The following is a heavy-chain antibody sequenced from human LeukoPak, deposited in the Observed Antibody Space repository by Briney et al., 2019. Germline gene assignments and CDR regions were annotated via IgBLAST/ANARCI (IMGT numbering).Heavy chain of an antibody. J-gene: IGHJ5*02. D-gene: IGHD3-3*01. Sequence: ASVKVSCKASGYTFTGYYMHWVRQAPGQGLEWMGWINPNSGGTNYAQKFQGRVTMTRDMSISTAYMELSRLRSDDTAVYYCARAVIRYGLEWFERMNWFDPWGQGTLVTVSS. V-gene: IGHV1-2*02. CDR3: ARAVIRYGLEWFERMNWFDP. CDR2: INPNSGGT. CDR1: GYTFTGYY.